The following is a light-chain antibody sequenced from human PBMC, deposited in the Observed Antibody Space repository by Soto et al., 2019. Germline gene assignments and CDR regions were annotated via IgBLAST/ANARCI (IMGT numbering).Light chain of an antibody. CDR3: QHYYSYSKT. V-gene: IGKV1-5*03. CDR1: QNVSGW. Sequence: DIQMTQSPSTLSASVGDTVTITCRASQNVSGWLAWYQQKPGKAPKLLIYKASRLQGGVPSRFSGSGSGTDFALTISSLQPDDLATYYCQHYYSYSKTFGQGTKVEIK. CDR2: KAS. J-gene: IGKJ1*01.